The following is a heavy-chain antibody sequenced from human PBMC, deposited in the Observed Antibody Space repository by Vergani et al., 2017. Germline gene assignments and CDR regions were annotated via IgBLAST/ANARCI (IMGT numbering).Heavy chain of an antibody. CDR3: ARDAPGDIYCSCGSCYHRYYFDY. V-gene: IGHV1-69*01. CDR1: GGTFSSYA. D-gene: IGHD2-15*01. Sequence: QVQLVQSGAEVKKPGSSVKVSCKASGGTFSSYAISWVRQAPGQGLEWMGGIIPIFGTANYAQKFQGRVTITADESTSTAYMELSSLRSEDTAVYYCARDAPGDIYCSCGSCYHRYYFDYWGQGTLVTVSS. CDR2: IIPIFGTA. J-gene: IGHJ4*02.